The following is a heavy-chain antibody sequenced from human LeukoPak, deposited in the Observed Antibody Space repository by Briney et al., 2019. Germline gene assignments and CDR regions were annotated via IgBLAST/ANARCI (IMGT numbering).Heavy chain of an antibody. D-gene: IGHD1-14*01. Sequence: GGSLRLSCVASGFIFTNYEMNWVRQAPGKGLVWVSRINSDGSSTSYADSVKGRFTISRDNAKNTLYLQMNSLRAEDTAVYYCATGQGHGMDVWGQGTTVTVSS. CDR2: INSDGSST. V-gene: IGHV3-74*01. J-gene: IGHJ6*02. CDR1: GFIFTNYE. CDR3: ATGQGHGMDV.